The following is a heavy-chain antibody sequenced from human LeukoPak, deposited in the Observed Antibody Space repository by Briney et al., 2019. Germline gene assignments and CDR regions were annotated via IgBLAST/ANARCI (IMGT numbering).Heavy chain of an antibody. Sequence: GGSLRLSCAASGFTFTSFGMSWVRQAPGKGLEWVSTISGRGGSTYYADSVKGRFTISRDNSKTTLYLQMNTLRAEDTAVYYCAKASRFGYSYGPREYFYYMDVWGKGTTVTISS. CDR2: ISGRGGST. V-gene: IGHV3-23*01. CDR1: GFTFTSFG. J-gene: IGHJ6*03. CDR3: AKASRFGYSYGPREYFYYMDV. D-gene: IGHD5-18*01.